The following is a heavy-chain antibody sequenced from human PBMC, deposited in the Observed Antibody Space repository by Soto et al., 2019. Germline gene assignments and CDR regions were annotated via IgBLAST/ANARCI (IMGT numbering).Heavy chain of an antibody. D-gene: IGHD2-15*01. J-gene: IGHJ5*02. V-gene: IGHV4-59*11. CDR2: IYYTGIS. CDR1: GGSISSHY. Sequence: SATLSLTCSVSGGSISSHYLASTRLPPGKGLEWIGDIYYTGISNYNPSLKSRVTMSVDTSKNQYSLELSSVTAADTAVYYCARDRGQPVVEHNWFDPWGLGTLVTAPQ. CDR3: ARDRGQPVVEHNWFDP.